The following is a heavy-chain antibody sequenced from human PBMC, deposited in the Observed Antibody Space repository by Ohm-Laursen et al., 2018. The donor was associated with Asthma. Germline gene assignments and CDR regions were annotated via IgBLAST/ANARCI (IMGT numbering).Heavy chain of an antibody. CDR3: ARDSQAMVTTEGLYFGMDV. Sequence: SLRLSCAASGFIFDDYAMHWVRQVPGKGLEWVSGFSWISGTIVQADSVKGRFTISRDNAKNSLYLQMNSLRAEDTALYYCARDSQAMVTTEGLYFGMDVWGQGTTVTVSS. CDR2: FSWISGTI. V-gene: IGHV3-9*01. J-gene: IGHJ6*02. CDR1: GFIFDDYA. D-gene: IGHD4-17*01.